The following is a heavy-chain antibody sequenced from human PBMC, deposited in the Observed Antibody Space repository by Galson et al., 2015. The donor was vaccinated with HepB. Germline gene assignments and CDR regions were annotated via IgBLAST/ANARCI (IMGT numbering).Heavy chain of an antibody. CDR3: AREWELTHDAFDI. J-gene: IGHJ3*02. CDR2: IKSSGSSG. V-gene: IGHV3-48*04. CDR1: GFTFSSYS. D-gene: IGHD1-26*01. Sequence: SLRLSCAASGFTFSSYSMNWVRQAPGKGLEWVSSIKSSGSSGNYADSVKGRFTISRDNAKGSLYLQLNNLRAEDTAIYYCAREWELTHDAFDIWGQGTMVTVSA.